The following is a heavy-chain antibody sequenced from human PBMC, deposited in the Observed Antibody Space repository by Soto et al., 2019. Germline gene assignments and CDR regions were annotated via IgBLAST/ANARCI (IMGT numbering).Heavy chain of an antibody. J-gene: IGHJ6*02. V-gene: IGHV1-69*13. Sequence: PVKVSCKASGGTFSSYAISLVRQSPGQGLEWMGGIIPIFGTANYAQKFQGRVTITADESTSTAYMELSSLRSEDTAVYYCASVPVAARPYYYYGMDVWGQGTTVTVSS. D-gene: IGHD6-6*01. CDR1: GGTFSSYA. CDR2: IIPIFGTA. CDR3: ASVPVAARPYYYYGMDV.